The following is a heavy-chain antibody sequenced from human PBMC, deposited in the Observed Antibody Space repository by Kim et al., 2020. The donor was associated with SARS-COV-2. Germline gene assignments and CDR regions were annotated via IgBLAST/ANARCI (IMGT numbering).Heavy chain of an antibody. CDR3: ARIPVSSPYDPHPRSYYGMDV. J-gene: IGHJ6*02. CDR1: GYTFTSYG. D-gene: IGHD3-3*01. V-gene: IGHV1-18*04. CDR2: ICAYNGNT. Sequence: ASVKVSCKASGYTFTSYGISWVRQAPGQGLEWMGWICAYNGNTNYAQKLQGRVTMTTDTSTSTAYMELRSLRSDDTAVYYCARIPVSSPYDPHPRSYYGMDVWGQGTTVTVSS.